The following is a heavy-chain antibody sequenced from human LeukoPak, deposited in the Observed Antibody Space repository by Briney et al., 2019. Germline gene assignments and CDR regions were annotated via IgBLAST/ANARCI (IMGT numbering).Heavy chain of an antibody. Sequence: GGSLRLSCAASGFTFNYAWMSWVRQAPGKGLEWVGRIKSKTDGETTDYAAPVKGRFTISRDDSKNTLYLQMNSLKTEDTALYYCTTAPSGYAYMNGWHLDYWGQGALVTVSS. CDR1: GFTFNYAW. CDR3: TTAPSGYAYMNGWHLDY. CDR2: IKSKTDGETT. D-gene: IGHD5-18*01. V-gene: IGHV3-15*01. J-gene: IGHJ4*02.